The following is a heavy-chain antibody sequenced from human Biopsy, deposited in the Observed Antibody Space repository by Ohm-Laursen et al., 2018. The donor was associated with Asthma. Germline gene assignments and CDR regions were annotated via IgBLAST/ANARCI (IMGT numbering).Heavy chain of an antibody. Sequence: GSLRLSCSASGFPFRGFGMTWVRQAPGRGLEWVATISGGGPSTFYAASVKGRFTISSDTLKNTVFLHLSSLRAEDTAVYYCAKESGTVGWHADYLEEWGRGTLVTVS. D-gene: IGHD6-19*01. V-gene: IGHV3-23*01. CDR3: AKESGTVGWHADYLEE. J-gene: IGHJ4*02. CDR1: GFPFRGFG. CDR2: ISGGGPST.